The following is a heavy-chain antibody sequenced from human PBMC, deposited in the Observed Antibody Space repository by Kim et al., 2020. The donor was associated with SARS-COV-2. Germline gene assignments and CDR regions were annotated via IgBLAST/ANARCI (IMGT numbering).Heavy chain of an antibody. V-gene: IGHV3-48*02. J-gene: IGHJ4*02. Sequence: GGSLRLSCAAPGFTFSDYSMTCARQAPGTGPEWVSYTSGSTTTKYYADSVKGRFTIYSDNAKNSLYLQMNTLRNEDSAEHIFRRARLVGRDWIDYRGQGT. CDR3: RRARLVGRDWIDY. CDR1: GFTFSDYS. D-gene: IGHD3-16*01. CDR2: TSGSTTTK.